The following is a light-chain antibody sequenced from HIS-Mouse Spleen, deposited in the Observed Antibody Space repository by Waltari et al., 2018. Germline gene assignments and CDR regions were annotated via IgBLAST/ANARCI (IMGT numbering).Light chain of an antibody. CDR2: KAS. V-gene: IGKV1-5*03. Sequence: DIQMTQSPSTLSASVGDIVTITCRASQCISSGLAWYQQKPGKAHKLLIYKASSLERGVPSRFSGSGSGTEFTLTISSLQPDDFATYYCQQYNSYSYTFGQGTKLEIK. J-gene: IGKJ2*01. CDR1: QCISSG. CDR3: QQYNSYSYT.